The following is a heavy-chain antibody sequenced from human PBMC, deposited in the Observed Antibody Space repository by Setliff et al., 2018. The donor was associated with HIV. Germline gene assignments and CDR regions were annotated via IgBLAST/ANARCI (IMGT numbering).Heavy chain of an antibody. CDR1: GFTVSSNY. Sequence: GGSLRLSCAASGFTVSSNYMSWVRQAPGKGLEWVSVIYSGGSTYYADSVKGRFTISRDNSKNTLYLQMNSLRAEDTAVYYCARGVRGVVNGMDVWGQGTTVTVSS. D-gene: IGHD3-10*01. CDR2: IYSGGST. CDR3: ARGVRGVVNGMDV. V-gene: IGHV3-53*01. J-gene: IGHJ6*02.